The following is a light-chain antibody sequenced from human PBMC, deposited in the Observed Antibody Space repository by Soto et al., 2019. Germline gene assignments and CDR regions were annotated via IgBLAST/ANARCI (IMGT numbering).Light chain of an antibody. CDR1: QIISSTY. CDR3: QHYGTSLYT. J-gene: IGKJ2*01. Sequence: DIVLTQSPGTLSLSPGERATLSCRASQIISSTYLGWYQQKPGQAPRLRIYGASSRATGIPDRFSGSGSGTDFTLTISRLEPEEFAVYYCQHYGTSLYTFGQGTKLEIK. V-gene: IGKV3-20*01. CDR2: GAS.